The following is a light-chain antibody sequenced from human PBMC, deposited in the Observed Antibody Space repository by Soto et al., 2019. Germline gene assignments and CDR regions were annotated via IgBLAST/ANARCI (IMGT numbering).Light chain of an antibody. CDR3: CSYPGSYTYYL. Sequence: QSVLTQPRSVSGSPGQSVTISCTGTSSDVGGYNYVSWYQQYPGRAPKVMIYAVTKRPSGVPDRISGSKSGNTASLTISGLQAEDEADYYCCSYPGSYTYYLFGSGSKVTVL. CDR1: SSDVGGYNY. J-gene: IGLJ1*01. CDR2: AVT. V-gene: IGLV2-11*01.